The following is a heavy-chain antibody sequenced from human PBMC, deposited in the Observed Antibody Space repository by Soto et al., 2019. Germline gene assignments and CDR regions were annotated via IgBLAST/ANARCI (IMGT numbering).Heavy chain of an antibody. CDR2: IYPGDSDT. CDR1: GYSFTSYW. CDR3: ASGPRCTSCDWGSYFDY. J-gene: IGHJ4*02. V-gene: IGHV5-51*01. Sequence: RGESLKISCKGSGYSFTSYWIGWVRQMPGKGLEWMGIIYPGDSDTRYSPSFQGQVTISADKSISTAYLQWSSLKASDTAMYYCASGPRCTSCDWGSYFDYWGQGTLVTVSS. D-gene: IGHD2-2*01.